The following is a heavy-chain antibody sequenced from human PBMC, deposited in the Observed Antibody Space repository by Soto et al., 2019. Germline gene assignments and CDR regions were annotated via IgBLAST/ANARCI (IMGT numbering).Heavy chain of an antibody. V-gene: IGHV4-39*01. CDR2: IYYSGST. Sequence: SETLSLTCTVSGGSITSSSYYWGWIRQPPGKGLEWIGTIYYSGSTYYNPSLKSRVTISVDTSKNQFSLNLSSVTAADTAVYHCAKLGPYGSESYSFRYNWIDPWGQGTLVTVSS. J-gene: IGHJ5*02. CDR1: GGSITSSSYY. D-gene: IGHD3-10*01. CDR3: AKLGPYGSESYSFRYNWIDP.